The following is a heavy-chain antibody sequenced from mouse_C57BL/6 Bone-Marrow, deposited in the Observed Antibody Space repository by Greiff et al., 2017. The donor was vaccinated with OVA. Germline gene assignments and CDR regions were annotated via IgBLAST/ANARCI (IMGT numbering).Heavy chain of an antibody. D-gene: IGHD2-3*01. CDR2: IYPGNSDT. J-gene: IGHJ1*03. CDR1: GYTFTSYW. V-gene: IGHV1-5*01. CDR3: SIYDGYYDWYFDV. Sequence: VQLKQSGTVLARPGASVKMSCKTSGYTFTSYWMHWVKQRPGQGLEWIGAIYPGNSDTSYNQKFKGKAKLTAVTSASTAYMELSSLTNEDSAVYYCSIYDGYYDWYFDVWGTGTTGTVAS.